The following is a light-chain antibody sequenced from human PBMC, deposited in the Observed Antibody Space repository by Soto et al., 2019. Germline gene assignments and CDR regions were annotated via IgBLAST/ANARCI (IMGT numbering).Light chain of an antibody. V-gene: IGKV3-11*01. CDR3: QQRDNWPWT. Sequence: ETVLTQSPATLSLSPGERATLSCRASQSVRSNLAWYQHKPGQAPRLLIYDASNRATGITGRFSGSVTGTEFTITISNLEPEDFAVYYCQQRDNWPWTFGQGAKVEIK. CDR2: DAS. CDR1: QSVRSN. J-gene: IGKJ1*01.